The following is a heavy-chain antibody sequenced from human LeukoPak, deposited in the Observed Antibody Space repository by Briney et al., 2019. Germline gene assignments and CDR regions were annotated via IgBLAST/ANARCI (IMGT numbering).Heavy chain of an antibody. D-gene: IGHD2-2*02. Sequence: GGSLRLSCAASGFTFSSYNMNWVRQAPGKGLEWVSSISSSSSYIYYADSVKGRFTISRDNAKNSLYLQMNSLRAEDTAVYYCAKVFIPHIPTGNGFDIWGQGTMVTVS. J-gene: IGHJ3*02. V-gene: IGHV3-21*04. CDR2: ISSSSSYI. CDR3: AKVFIPHIPTGNGFDI. CDR1: GFTFSSYN.